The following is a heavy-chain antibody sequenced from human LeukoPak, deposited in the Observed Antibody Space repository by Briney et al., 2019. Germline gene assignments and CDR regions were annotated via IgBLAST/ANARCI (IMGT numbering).Heavy chain of an antibody. D-gene: IGHD6-25*01. CDR1: GFTFSNAW. CDR3: TTGVAGWDPPAADY. CDR2: IKSKTDGGTT. Sequence: RGSLRLSCAASGFTFSNAWMSWVRQAPGKGLEWVGRIKSKTDGGTTDYAAPVKGRFTISRDDSKHTLYLQMNSLKTEDTAVYYCTTGVAGWDPPAADYWGQGTLVTVSS. J-gene: IGHJ4*02. V-gene: IGHV3-15*05.